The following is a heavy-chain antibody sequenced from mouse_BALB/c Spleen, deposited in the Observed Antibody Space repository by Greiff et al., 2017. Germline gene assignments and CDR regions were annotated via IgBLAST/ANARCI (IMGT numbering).Heavy chain of an antibody. CDR1: GFTFSSYT. CDR3: TRGGDGNYFDY. CDR2: ISSGGSYT. V-gene: IGHV5-6-4*01. J-gene: IGHJ2*01. D-gene: IGHD2-1*01. Sequence: EVMLVESGGGLVKPGGSLKLSCAASGFTFSSYTMSWVRQTPEKRLEWVATISSGGSYTYYPDSVKGRFTISRDNAKNTLYLQMSSLKSEDTAMYYCTRGGDGNYFDYWGQGTTLTVSS.